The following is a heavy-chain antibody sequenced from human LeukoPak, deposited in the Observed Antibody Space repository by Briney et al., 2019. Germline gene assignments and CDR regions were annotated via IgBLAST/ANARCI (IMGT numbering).Heavy chain of an antibody. CDR1: GGSFSGYY. Sequence: PSETLSLTCAVYGGSFSGYYWSWIRQPPGMGLEWIGEIKHSGSTKYNPSLKSRVTISVDTSKNQFSLKLRSVTAADTAVYYCARGRAGYVKRRRENAFDIWGQGTMVTVSS. CDR2: IKHSGST. CDR3: ARGRAGYVKRRRENAFDI. J-gene: IGHJ3*02. V-gene: IGHV4-34*01. D-gene: IGHD3-16*01.